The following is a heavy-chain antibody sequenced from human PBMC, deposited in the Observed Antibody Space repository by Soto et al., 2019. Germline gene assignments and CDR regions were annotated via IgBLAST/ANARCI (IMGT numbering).Heavy chain of an antibody. CDR3: TKEIESSSSYYVFDY. J-gene: IGHJ4*02. V-gene: IGHV3-43*01. CDR2: ISWNAATT. Sequence: EVQLVESGGGVVVQPGGSLRLSCAASGFTFDDYSMHWVRQPPGKGLEWVSSISWNAATTYYADSVKGRFTISRDNSKNSLYLQMKSLRTEDTALYYCTKEIESSSSYYVFDYWGQGTLVTVSS. CDR1: GFTFDDYS. D-gene: IGHD3-22*01.